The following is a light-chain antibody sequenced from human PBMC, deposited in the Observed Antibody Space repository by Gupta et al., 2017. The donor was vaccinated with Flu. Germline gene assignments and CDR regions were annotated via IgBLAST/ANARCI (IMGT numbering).Light chain of an antibody. Sequence: DIVLTQSPATLSLSPGEGASLSCRASQSVSTYLAWYQKKPGQAPRLLIYDASNRATGIPARFSGSGSGTDFTLTISSLEPEDFALYFCQQRVNWPPTFGGGTRVEIK. J-gene: IGKJ4*01. V-gene: IGKV3-11*01. CDR1: QSVSTY. CDR3: QQRVNWPPT. CDR2: DAS.